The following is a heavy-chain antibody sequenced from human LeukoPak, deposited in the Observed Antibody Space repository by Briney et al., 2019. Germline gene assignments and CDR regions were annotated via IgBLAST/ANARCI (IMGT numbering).Heavy chain of an antibody. CDR1: GGTFSSYA. Sequence: SVKVSCKASGGTFSSYAISWVRQAPGQGLEWMGRIIPIFGTANYAQKFQGRVTITTDESMSTAYMELSSLRSEDTAVYYCARYGDFGFDYWGQGTLVTVSS. J-gene: IGHJ4*02. D-gene: IGHD4-17*01. CDR2: IIPIFGTA. CDR3: ARYGDFGFDY. V-gene: IGHV1-69*05.